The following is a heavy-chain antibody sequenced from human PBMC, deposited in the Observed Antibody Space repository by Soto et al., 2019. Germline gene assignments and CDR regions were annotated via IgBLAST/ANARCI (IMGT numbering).Heavy chain of an antibody. CDR2: IYWDDDK. Sequence: SGPTLVNPTQTLTLTCTFSGCSLSTSGVGVGWIRQPPGKALEWLALIYWDDDKRYSPSLKSRLTITKDTSKNQVVLTMTNMDPVDAATYYCARSDDFWSGYLFGPWGQGTLVTVSS. CDR1: GCSLSTSGVG. D-gene: IGHD3-3*01. CDR3: ARSDDFWSGYLFGP. V-gene: IGHV2-5*02. J-gene: IGHJ5*02.